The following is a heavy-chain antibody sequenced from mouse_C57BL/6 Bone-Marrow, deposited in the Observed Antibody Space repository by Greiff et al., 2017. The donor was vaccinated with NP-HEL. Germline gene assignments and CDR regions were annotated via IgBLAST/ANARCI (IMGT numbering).Heavy chain of an antibody. CDR2: IDPSDSYT. V-gene: IGHV1-69*01. CDR1: GYTFTSYW. Sequence: QVQLKQPGAELVMPGASVKLSCKASGYTFTSYWMHWVKQRPGQGLEWIGEIDPSDSYTNYNQKFKGKSTLTVDKSSSTAYMQLSSLTSEDSAVYYSAREKIWTRELAYWGQGTLVTVSA. D-gene: IGHD1-1*02. CDR3: AREKIWTRELAY. J-gene: IGHJ3*01.